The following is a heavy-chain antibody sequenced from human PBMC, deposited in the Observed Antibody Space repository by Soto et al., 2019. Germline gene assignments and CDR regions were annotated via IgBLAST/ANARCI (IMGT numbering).Heavy chain of an antibody. CDR3: ARDWRGSEGFDP. CDR1: GYTFSTYG. CDR2: IGAHNDDT. Sequence: QVQLVQSGAEVKKPGDSVKVSCKASGYTFSTYGFSWVRQAPGQGLEWRGWIGAHNDDTTYAQNFQGRVTMTTDTSTTTSDMERRSLTSDDAAVYFCARDWRGSEGFDPWGQGTLVTVSS. V-gene: IGHV1-18*01. J-gene: IGHJ5*02. D-gene: IGHD3-3*01.